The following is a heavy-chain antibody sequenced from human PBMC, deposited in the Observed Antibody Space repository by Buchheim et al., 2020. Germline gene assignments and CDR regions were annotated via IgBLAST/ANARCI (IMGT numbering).Heavy chain of an antibody. Sequence: QVQLQQWGAGLLKPSETLSLTCAVHGVSFSDFYWSWIRQSPGKGLEWIGQIKHNGDTAYNAALNGRVTISGDTSRKQVFLQLRSVTAADTSVYYCARGPISSSHDLDDWGQGTL. CDR2: IKHNGDT. D-gene: IGHD5-24*01. V-gene: IGHV4-34*01. CDR3: ARGPISSSHDLDD. CDR1: GVSFSDFY. J-gene: IGHJ4*02.